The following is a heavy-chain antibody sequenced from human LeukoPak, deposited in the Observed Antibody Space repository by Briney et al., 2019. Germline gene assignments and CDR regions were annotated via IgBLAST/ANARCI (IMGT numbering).Heavy chain of an antibody. V-gene: IGHV4-34*01. Sequence: SETLSLTCAVYGGSFSGYYWSWIRQPPGKGLEWIGEINHRGSTNYNPSLKSRVTISVDTSKNQFSLKLSSVTAADTAVYYCARVATATFDYWGQGTLVTVSS. CDR3: ARVATATFDY. CDR2: INHRGST. J-gene: IGHJ4*02. CDR1: GGSFSGYY. D-gene: IGHD5-24*01.